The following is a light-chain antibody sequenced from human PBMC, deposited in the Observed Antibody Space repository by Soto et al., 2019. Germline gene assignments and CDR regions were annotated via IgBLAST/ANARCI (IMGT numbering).Light chain of an antibody. CDR1: QSVDSY. V-gene: IGKV3-11*01. Sequence: EIVLTQSPVTLSLSPGERATLSCRASQSVDSYLAWYQQKPGQAPRLLIYEASNRASGIPARFSGSGSGTDFTLTISSLEPEDFAVYYCQQRSNWPLTFGGGTKVVIK. CDR2: EAS. CDR3: QQRSNWPLT. J-gene: IGKJ4*01.